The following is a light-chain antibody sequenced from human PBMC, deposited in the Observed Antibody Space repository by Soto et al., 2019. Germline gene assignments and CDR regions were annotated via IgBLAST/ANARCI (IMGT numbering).Light chain of an antibody. Sequence: EIVMTQSPATLSVSPGERATLSCRASQSVSSNLAWYQQKPGQAPRLLIYGASTRATGIPARVSGSGSGTXXXXXXXXXXXXXXAVYYCQHYNNWPRTFGQGTKVEIK. V-gene: IGKV3-15*01. J-gene: IGKJ1*01. CDR3: QHYNNWPRT. CDR2: GAS. CDR1: QSVSSN.